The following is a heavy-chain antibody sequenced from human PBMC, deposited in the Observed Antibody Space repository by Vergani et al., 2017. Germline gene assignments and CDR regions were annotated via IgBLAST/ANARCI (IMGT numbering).Heavy chain of an antibody. CDR3: ANRAIVRFLEWYSDAFDI. Sequence: EVQLLESGGGLVQPGGSLRLSCAASGFTFSSYAMSWVRQAPGKGLEWFSAISGSGGSTYYADSVKGRFTISRDNSKNTLYLQMNSLRAADTAVYYCANRAIVRFLEWYSDAFDIWGQGTMVTVSS. CDR1: GFTFSSYA. J-gene: IGHJ3*02. V-gene: IGHV3-23*01. CDR2: ISGSGGST. D-gene: IGHD3-3*01.